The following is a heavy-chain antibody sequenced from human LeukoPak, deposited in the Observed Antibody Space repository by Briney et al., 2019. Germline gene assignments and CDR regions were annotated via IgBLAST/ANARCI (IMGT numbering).Heavy chain of an antibody. Sequence: PGGSLRLSCAASGFTFSSYGMHWVPQAPGKGLEWVAVISYDGSNKYYADSVKGRFTISRDNSKNTLYLQMKILRPEDTAVYYCAKDRSSGWYSFQHWGQGTLVSVSS. CDR1: GFTFSSYG. J-gene: IGHJ1*01. V-gene: IGHV3-30*18. D-gene: IGHD6-19*01. CDR2: ISYDGSNK. CDR3: AKDRSSGWYSFQH.